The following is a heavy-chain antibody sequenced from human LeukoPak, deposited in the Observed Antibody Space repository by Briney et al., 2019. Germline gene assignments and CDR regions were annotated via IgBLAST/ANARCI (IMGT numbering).Heavy chain of an antibody. V-gene: IGHV3-21*01. Sequence: GGSLRLSCAASGFTFSSYSMNWVRQAPGKGLEWVSSISSSSSYIYHADSVKGRFTISRDNAKNSLYLQMNSLRAEDTAVYYCARDYSSPGNFDYWGQGTLVTVSS. D-gene: IGHD6-13*01. CDR2: ISSSSSYI. J-gene: IGHJ4*02. CDR1: GFTFSSYS. CDR3: ARDYSSPGNFDY.